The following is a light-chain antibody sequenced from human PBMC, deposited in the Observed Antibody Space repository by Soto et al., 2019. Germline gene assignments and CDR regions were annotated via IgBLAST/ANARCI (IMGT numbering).Light chain of an antibody. CDR1: QSVLYSSNNKDY. CDR2: WAS. J-gene: IGKJ1*01. V-gene: IGKV4-1*01. CDR3: QQYYSTPRT. Sequence: DIVMTQSPDSLAVPLGERATINCKSGQSVLYSSNNKDYLAWYQQKPGQPPNLLIYWASTRESGVPDRFSGSGSGTDFTLTITSLQAEDVAVYYCQQYYSTPRTFGQGTKVDI.